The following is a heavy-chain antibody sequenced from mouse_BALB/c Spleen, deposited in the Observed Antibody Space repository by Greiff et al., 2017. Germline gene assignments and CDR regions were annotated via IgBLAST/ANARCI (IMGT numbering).Heavy chain of an antibody. Sequence: VQLQQSGAELVKPGASVKLSCTASGFNFNDTYMHWVKQRPEQGLEWIGRIDPANGNTKYDPKFPGKATITADTSSNTAYLQLSSLTSEDTAVYYCARRRTKGYYAMDYWGQGTAVTGSS. CDR3: ARRRTKGYYAMDY. D-gene: IGHD1-3*01. CDR2: IDPANGNT. V-gene: IGHV14-3*02. J-gene: IGHJ4*01. CDR1: GFNFNDTY.